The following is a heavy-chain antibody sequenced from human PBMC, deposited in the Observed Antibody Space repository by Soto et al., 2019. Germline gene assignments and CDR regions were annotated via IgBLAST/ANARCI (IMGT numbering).Heavy chain of an antibody. J-gene: IGHJ5*02. Sequence: ESGGGVVQPGRSLRLSCAASGFTFSSYGMHWVREAPGKGLEWVAVISYGGSNKYYADSVKGRFTISRDNSKNSRYLQMNRLRDEDTAVYYGAKDPPGIAAACETRFECVQPWGQGTLVSVSS. CDR1: GFTFSSYG. V-gene: IGHV3-30*18. CDR3: AKDPPGIAAACETRFECVQP. D-gene: IGHD6-13*01. CDR2: ISYGGSNK.